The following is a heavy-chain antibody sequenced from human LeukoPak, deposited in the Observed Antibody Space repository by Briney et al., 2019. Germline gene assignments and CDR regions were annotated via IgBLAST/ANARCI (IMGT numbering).Heavy chain of an antibody. J-gene: IGHJ4*02. CDR3: TRDNSYSDY. Sequence: GGSLRPSCTASGFTFGDYAMSWVRQAPGKGLEWVGFIRSKAYGGTTEYAASVKGRFTISRDDSKSIAYLQMNSLKTEDTAVYYCTRDNSYSDYRGQGTLVTVSS. CDR1: GFTFGDYA. V-gene: IGHV3-49*04. CDR2: IRSKAYGGTT. D-gene: IGHD2-21*01.